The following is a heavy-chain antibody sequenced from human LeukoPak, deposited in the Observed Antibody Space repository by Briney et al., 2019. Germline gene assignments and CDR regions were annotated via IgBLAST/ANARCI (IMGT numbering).Heavy chain of an antibody. V-gene: IGHV3-21*01. J-gene: IGHJ4*02. Sequence: GGSLRLSCAASGSTFSSYSMNWDRQAPGKGLEWVSSISSSSSYIYYADSVKGRFTISRDNAKNSLYLQMNSLRAEDTAVYYCARDRMNAYDYWGQGTLVTVSS. CDR3: ARDRMNAYDY. D-gene: IGHD3-16*01. CDR2: ISSSSSYI. CDR1: GSTFSSYS.